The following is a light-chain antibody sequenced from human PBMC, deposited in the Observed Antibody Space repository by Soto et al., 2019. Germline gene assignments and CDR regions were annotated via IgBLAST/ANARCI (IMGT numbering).Light chain of an antibody. Sequence: DVVMIQSPRSLAVTPGEPASISCKSSQRLLNSNGYNYLDWYLQRPGQSPQLLIYLGSNRASGVPDRFSGSGSGTDFTLKISRVEAEDVGVYYCMQALQSPRTFGQGTKLEIK. CDR2: LGS. CDR1: QRLLNSNGYNY. J-gene: IGKJ2*01. V-gene: IGKV2-28*01. CDR3: MQALQSPRT.